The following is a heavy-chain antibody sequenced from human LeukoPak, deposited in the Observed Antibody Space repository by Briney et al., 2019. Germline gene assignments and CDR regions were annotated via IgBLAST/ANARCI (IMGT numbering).Heavy chain of an antibody. D-gene: IGHD4/OR15-4a*01. Sequence: PSETLSLTCTVSGGSISSSSYYWGWIRQPPGRGLEWIGSIYYSGSTYYNPSLKSRVTISVDTSENQFSLKLSSVTAADTAVYYCARLASSAEFDYWGQGTLVTVSS. CDR3: ARLASSAEFDY. CDR1: GGSISSSSYY. CDR2: IYYSGST. J-gene: IGHJ4*02. V-gene: IGHV4-39*01.